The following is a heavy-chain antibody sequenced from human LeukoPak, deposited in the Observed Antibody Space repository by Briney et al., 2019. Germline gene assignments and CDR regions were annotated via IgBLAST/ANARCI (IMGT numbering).Heavy chain of an antibody. J-gene: IGHJ6*02. D-gene: IGHD3-3*01. CDR2: IYTSGST. Sequence: SETLSLTCTVSGGSISSYYWSWIRQPAGKGLEWIGRIYTSGSTNYNPSLKSRVTMPVDTSKNQFSLKLSSVTAADTAVYYCARDLYRDYDFWSGHIYGMDVWGQGTTVTVSS. CDR1: GGSISSYY. V-gene: IGHV4-4*07. CDR3: ARDLYRDYDFWSGHIYGMDV.